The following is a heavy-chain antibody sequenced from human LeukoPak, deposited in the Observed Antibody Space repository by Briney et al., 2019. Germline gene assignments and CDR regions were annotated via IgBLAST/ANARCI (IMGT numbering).Heavy chain of an antibody. CDR1: GYTFTSYA. CDR3: ARVAKVRGPNWFDP. CDR2: INTNTGNP. D-gene: IGHD3-10*01. J-gene: IGHJ5*02. Sequence: ASVKVSCKASGYTFTSYAMNWVRQAPGQGLEWMGWINTNTGNPTYAQSFSGRFVFSLDTSVSTAYLQISSLKAEDTAVYYCARVAKVRGPNWFDPWGQGTLVTVSS. V-gene: IGHV7-4-1*02.